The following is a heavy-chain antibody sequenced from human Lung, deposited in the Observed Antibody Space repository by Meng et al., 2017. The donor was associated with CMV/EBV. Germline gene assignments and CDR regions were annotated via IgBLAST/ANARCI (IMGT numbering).Heavy chain of an antibody. CDR2: ITASGGST. V-gene: IGHV3-23*01. Sequence: GESXKISCAASEFTFSNFAMSWVRLAPGRGLAWVSAITASGGSTYYADSVKGRFTVSRDNFKNTLYLQMNSLRLEYTAVYYCAKAFSASWYREYYDYWGQGTLVTVSS. J-gene: IGHJ4*02. CDR3: AKAFSASWYREYYDY. CDR1: EFTFSNFA. D-gene: IGHD6-13*01.